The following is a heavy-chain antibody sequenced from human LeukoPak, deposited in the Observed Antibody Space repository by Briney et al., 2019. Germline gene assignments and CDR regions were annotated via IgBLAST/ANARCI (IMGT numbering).Heavy chain of an antibody. V-gene: IGHV1-69*01. CDR2: IIPIFGTA. CDR1: GGTFSSSS. J-gene: IGHJ4*02. Sequence: EASVKVSCKASGGTFSSSSISWVRQAPGQGLEWMGGIIPIFGTANYAQKFQGRVTITADESTRTAYMKMSSLRSEDTAGYYCARDKEVAGTNEMTWYWGQGTLVTVSS. D-gene: IGHD6-19*01. CDR3: ARDKEVAGTNEMTWY.